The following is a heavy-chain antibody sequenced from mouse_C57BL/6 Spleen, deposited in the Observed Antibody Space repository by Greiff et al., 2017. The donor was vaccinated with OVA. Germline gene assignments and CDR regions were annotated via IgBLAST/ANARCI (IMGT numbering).Heavy chain of an antibody. Sequence: QVQLQQPGAELVMPGASVKLSCKASGYTFTSYWMHWVKQRPGQGLEWIGEIDPSDSYTNYNQKFKGKATLTVDTSSSTAYMQLSSLTSEDSAVYYCARRVDYWGKGTSGTVAS. V-gene: IGHV1-69*01. CDR1: GYTFTSYW. CDR2: IDPSDSYT. CDR3: ARRVDY. J-gene: IGHJ4*01.